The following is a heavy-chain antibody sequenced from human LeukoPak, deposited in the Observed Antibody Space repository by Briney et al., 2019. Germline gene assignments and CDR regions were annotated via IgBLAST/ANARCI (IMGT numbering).Heavy chain of an antibody. V-gene: IGHV4-34*01. Sequence: PSETLSLTCAVYGGSFSGYYWSWIRQPPGKGLEWIGEINHSGSTNYSPSLKSRVTISVDTSKNQFSLKLSSVTAADTAVYYCARRLRRWFGPWGQGTLVTVSS. CDR1: GGSFSGYY. CDR3: ARRLRRWFGP. CDR2: INHSGST. D-gene: IGHD2-21*01. J-gene: IGHJ5*02.